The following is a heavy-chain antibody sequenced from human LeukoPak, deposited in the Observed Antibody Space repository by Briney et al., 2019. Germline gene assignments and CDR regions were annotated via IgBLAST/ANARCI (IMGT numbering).Heavy chain of an antibody. CDR1: RYTFTGYY. CDR2: INPNSGGT. J-gene: IGHJ4*02. CDR3: ATDYDFWSGSDY. D-gene: IGHD3-3*01. Sequence: GASVKVSCKASRYTFTGYYMHWVRQAPGQGLEWMGRINPNSGGTNYAQKFQGRVTMTRDTSISTAYMELSRQRSDDTAVYYCATDYDFWSGSDYWGQGTLVTVSS. V-gene: IGHV1-2*06.